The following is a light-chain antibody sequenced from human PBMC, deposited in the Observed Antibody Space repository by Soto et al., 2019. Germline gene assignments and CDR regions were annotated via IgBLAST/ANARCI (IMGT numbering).Light chain of an antibody. V-gene: IGLV1-40*01. J-gene: IGLJ3*02. CDR3: QAYDYSLTAFV. CDR2: GNR. Sequence: QLVLTQPPSVSGAPGQRVTISCTGNNYNLGAGYDVHWYQQLPGAAPKLVIFGNRNRPSGVPERFSGSKSGTSASLAITGLQAEDEADYYCQAYDYSLTAFVYGGGTKVTVL. CDR1: NYNLGAGYD.